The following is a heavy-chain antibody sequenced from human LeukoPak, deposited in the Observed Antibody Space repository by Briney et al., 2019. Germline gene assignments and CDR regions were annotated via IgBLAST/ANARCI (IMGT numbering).Heavy chain of an antibody. D-gene: IGHD6-6*01. CDR2: IIPIFGTA. CDR3: ARAPEGRQLGPPLWY. CDR1: GGTFSSYA. Sequence: SVKVSCKASGGTFSSYAISWVRQAPGQGLEWMGGIIPIFGTANYAQKFQGRVTITADESTSTAYMELSSLRSEDTAVYYCARAPEGRQLGPPLWYWGQGTLVTVSS. J-gene: IGHJ4*02. V-gene: IGHV1-69*01.